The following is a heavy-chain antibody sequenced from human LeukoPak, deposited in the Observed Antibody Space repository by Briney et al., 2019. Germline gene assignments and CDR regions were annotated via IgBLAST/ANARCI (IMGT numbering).Heavy chain of an antibody. J-gene: IGHJ6*02. V-gene: IGHV4-34*01. CDR3: ARGVAGTYYYYGMDV. CDR2: INHSGST. CDR1: GFTFSSYA. Sequence: GSLRLSRAASGFTFSSYAMSWIRQPPGKGLEWIGEINHSGSTNYNPSLKSRVTISVDTSKNQFSLKLSSVTAADTAVYYCARGVAGTYYYYGMDVWGQGTTVTVSS. D-gene: IGHD2-15*01.